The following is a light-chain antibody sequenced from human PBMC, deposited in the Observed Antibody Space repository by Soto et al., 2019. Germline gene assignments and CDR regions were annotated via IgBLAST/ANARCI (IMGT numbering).Light chain of an antibody. CDR3: QHYNSYSEA. CDR1: QDIGNY. J-gene: IGKJ1*01. V-gene: IGKV1-5*03. Sequence: DIQMTQSPSSLSASVGDRCTITCQASQDIGNYLNWYQQRPGKAPNLLIYKASSLKSGVPSRFSGSGSGTGFTLTISSLQPDDFATYYCQHYNSYSEAFGQGTKVDIK. CDR2: KAS.